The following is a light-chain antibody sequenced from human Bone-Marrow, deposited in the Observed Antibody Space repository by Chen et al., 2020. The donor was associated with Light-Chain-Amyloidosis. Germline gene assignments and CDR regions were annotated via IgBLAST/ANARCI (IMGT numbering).Light chain of an antibody. Sequence: IVMTQSPPTLSVSPGERATLSGRPSQSVSTNLAWYQQKPGQAPRLLIYGASTRATGIPARFSGSGSGTEFTLTISSLQSEDFAVYYCQQYNNWPPYTFGQGTKLEIK. V-gene: IGKV3-15*01. CDR1: QSVSTN. CDR3: QQYNNWPPYT. J-gene: IGKJ2*01. CDR2: GAS.